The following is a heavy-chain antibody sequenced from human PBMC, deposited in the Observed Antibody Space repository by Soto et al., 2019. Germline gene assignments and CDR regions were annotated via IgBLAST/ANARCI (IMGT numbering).Heavy chain of an antibody. CDR1: GGFNSHYY. D-gene: IGHD2-8*01. Sequence: SETLSLTCSVSGGFNSHYYWSWIRQPPGKGLEWIGYIYYSGSTNYNPSLKSRVTISVDTSKNQFTLNLSSVTAADTAVYYCARQPEGYCTNGVCYSNWFDPWGQGTLVTVS. CDR2: IYYSGST. V-gene: IGHV4-59*08. CDR3: ARQPEGYCTNGVCYSNWFDP. J-gene: IGHJ5*02.